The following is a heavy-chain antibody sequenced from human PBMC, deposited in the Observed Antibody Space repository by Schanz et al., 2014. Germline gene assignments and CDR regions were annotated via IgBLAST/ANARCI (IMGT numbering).Heavy chain of an antibody. V-gene: IGHV3-30*18. J-gene: IGHJ4*02. CDR2: ISYDGSYK. D-gene: IGHD2-2*01. CDR1: GFTFSSYD. Sequence: QVQLVESGGGVVQPGRSPRLSCAASGFTFSSYDMHWVRQAPGKGLEWVAVISYDGSYKYYTDSVKGRFTISRDNFKNTLYLQMNTLRAEDTAVYYCAKDIRAVVVPAGNSYFDYWGQGTLVTVSS. CDR3: AKDIRAVVVPAGNSYFDY.